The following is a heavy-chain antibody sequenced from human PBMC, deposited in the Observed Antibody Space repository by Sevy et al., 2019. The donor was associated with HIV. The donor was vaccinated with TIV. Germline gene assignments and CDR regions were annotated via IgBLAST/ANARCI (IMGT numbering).Heavy chain of an antibody. CDR3: ARDSGYSINWYPAY. CDR1: GFTFNKPG. D-gene: IGHD6-13*01. V-gene: IGHV3-30*03. CDR2: ILYDGRYK. J-gene: IGHJ4*02. Sequence: GALKILFAGSGFTFNKPGQDRVRQGPRKGPERVAVILYDGRYKAYGDSVKGRFTISRDDSVNTLYLQMNSLRPEDTAVYYCARDSGYSINWYPAYWGQGTLVTVSS.